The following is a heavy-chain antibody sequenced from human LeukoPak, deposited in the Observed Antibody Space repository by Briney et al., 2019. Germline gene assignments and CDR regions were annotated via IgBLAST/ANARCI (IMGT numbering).Heavy chain of an antibody. CDR2: INHSGNT. V-gene: IGHV4-4*02. J-gene: IGHJ4*01. D-gene: IGHD6-19*01. CDR1: GGSISNSNW. Sequence: PSETLSLTCAVYGGSISNSNWWSRVRQPPGKGLEWIGEINHSGNTNYNPSLKSTVTISVDKPKHQFSLKLRTVTAADTGVFYGGRFISSGLYYSDGWGQARLVTASS. CDR3: GRFISSGLYYSDG.